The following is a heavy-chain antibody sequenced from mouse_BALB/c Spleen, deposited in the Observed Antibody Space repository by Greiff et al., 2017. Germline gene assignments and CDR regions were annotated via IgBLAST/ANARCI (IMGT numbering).Heavy chain of an antibody. CDR3: ARSGIDKDV. V-gene: IGHV1-7*01. Sequence: VQLLQSGAELAKPGASVKMSCKASGYTFTSDWMHWVKQRPGQGLEGIGYINPSTGYTEYNQKFKDKATLTADKSSSTAYMQLSSLTSEDSAVYFCARSGIDKDVWGAGSTVTVSS. CDR1: GYTFTSDW. J-gene: IGHJ1*01. CDR2: INPSTGYT. D-gene: IGHD3-2*02.